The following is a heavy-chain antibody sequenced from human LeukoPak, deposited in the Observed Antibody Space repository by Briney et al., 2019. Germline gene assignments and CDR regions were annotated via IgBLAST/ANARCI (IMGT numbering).Heavy chain of an antibody. Sequence: SETLSLTCTVSGGSISSGRYFWTWIRQPAGKRVEWIGRINTSGCTNYNPSLKSRVTISVDTSKNQFSLTLSSVTAADTAVFFCEREGYTSSWYSGYYYFDYWGQGTLVTVSS. CDR1: GGSISSGRYF. CDR2: INTSGCT. V-gene: IGHV4-61*02. D-gene: IGHD6-13*01. J-gene: IGHJ4*02. CDR3: EREGYTSSWYSGYYYFDY.